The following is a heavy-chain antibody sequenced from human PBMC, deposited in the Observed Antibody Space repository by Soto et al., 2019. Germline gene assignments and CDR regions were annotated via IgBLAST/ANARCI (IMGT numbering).Heavy chain of an antibody. CDR2: IIPIFGTA. D-gene: IGHD1-7*01. Sequence: QVQLVQSGAEVKKPGSSVKVSCKASGGTFSSYAISWVRQAPGQGLEGMGGIIPIFGTANYAQKFKGRVTITAAKSTCTAYMELSRLRSEDTAVYYCARVYWNYVGGFDYWGQGTLVTVSS. J-gene: IGHJ4*02. CDR3: ARVYWNYVGGFDY. CDR1: GGTFSSYA. V-gene: IGHV1-69*06.